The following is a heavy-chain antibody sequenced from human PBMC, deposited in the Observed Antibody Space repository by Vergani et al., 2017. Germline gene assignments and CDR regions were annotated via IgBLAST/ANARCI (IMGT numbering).Heavy chain of an antibody. CDR3: AADTRGLPSGLRYFDWLSSKYYFDY. D-gene: IGHD3-9*01. Sequence: QMQLVQSGPEVKKPGTSVKVSCKASGFTFTSSAVQWVRQARGQRLEWIGWIVVGSGNTNYAQKFQERVTITRDMSTSTAYMELSSLGSEDTAVYYCAADTRGLPSGLRYFDWLSSKYYFDYWGQGTLVTVSS. CDR2: IVVGSGNT. J-gene: IGHJ4*02. CDR1: GFTFTSSA. V-gene: IGHV1-58*01.